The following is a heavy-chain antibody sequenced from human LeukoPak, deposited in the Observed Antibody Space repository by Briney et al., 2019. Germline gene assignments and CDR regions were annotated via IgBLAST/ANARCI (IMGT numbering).Heavy chain of an antibody. J-gene: IGHJ4*02. CDR1: GFTFSSYS. CDR2: ISSSSSYI. V-gene: IGHV3-21*01. Sequence: GGSLRLSCAASGFTFSSYSMNWVRQAPGKGLEWVSSISSSSSYIYYADSVKGRFTISRDNAKNALYLQLNSLRAEDTAVYYCARDMRPDHDSGSYSQFDHWGQGTLVTVSS. CDR3: ARDMRPDHDSGSYSQFDH. D-gene: IGHD3-10*01.